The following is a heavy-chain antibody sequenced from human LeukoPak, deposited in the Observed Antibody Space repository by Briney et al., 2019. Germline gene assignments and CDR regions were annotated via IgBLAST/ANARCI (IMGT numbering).Heavy chain of an antibody. CDR1: GFTFSSYA. V-gene: IGHV3-23*01. CDR3: ARHGSSSWHVRFVP. CDR2: ISSSGDRT. Sequence: GGSLRLSCVGSGFTFSSYAMSWVRQAPGKGLDWVSGISSSGDRTYYADSVKGRFTISRGNPKNTVYLQMNSLRAEDTAVYYCARHGSSSWHVRFVPWGQGTLVTVSS. D-gene: IGHD6-13*01. J-gene: IGHJ5*02.